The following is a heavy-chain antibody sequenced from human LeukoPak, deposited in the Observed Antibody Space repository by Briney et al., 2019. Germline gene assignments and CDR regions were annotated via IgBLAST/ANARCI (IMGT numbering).Heavy chain of an antibody. V-gene: IGHV4-59*01. Sequence: SETLSPTCTVSGGSISTYYWSWIRQPPGKGLEWLCYIYFHGNIDYNPSLKSRVTISINTSKNHPFLHLTSVTAADTAVYYCATSIYNWNYNWFDSWGQGALVTVSS. CDR1: GGSISTYY. CDR3: ATSIYNWNYNWFDS. CDR2: IYFHGNI. D-gene: IGHD1-20*01. J-gene: IGHJ5*01.